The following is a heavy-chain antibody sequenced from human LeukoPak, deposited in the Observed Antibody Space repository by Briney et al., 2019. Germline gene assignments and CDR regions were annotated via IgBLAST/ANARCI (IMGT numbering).Heavy chain of an antibody. V-gene: IGHV4-4*07. Sequence: SDTLSLTCTLSGGPLRRYYGRWPPHPPEKGLEWIGRINTSGSTNHNPPLKSRVTMSVDTSKNQFSLKLSSVTAADTAVYYCARDGRAAAGSWFDSWGQGTLVTASS. CDR1: GGPLRRYY. D-gene: IGHD6-13*01. CDR2: INTSGST. J-gene: IGHJ5*01. CDR3: ARDGRAAAGSWFDS.